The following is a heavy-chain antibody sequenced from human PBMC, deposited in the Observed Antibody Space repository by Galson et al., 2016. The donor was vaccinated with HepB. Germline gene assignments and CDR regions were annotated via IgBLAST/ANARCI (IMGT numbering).Heavy chain of an antibody. J-gene: IGHJ5*02. CDR2: IKQDGSEE. Sequence: SLRLSCAASGFTFSRYGMTWVRHTPSKGLEWVANIKQDGSEEYYVDSVEGRFTISRDNAKNSLYLQMHSLRAEDTAVYYCARDFLFAHDLWGPGTLVTVSS. V-gene: IGHV3-7*03. CDR1: GFTFSRYG. CDR3: ARDFLFAHDL. D-gene: IGHD3-3*01.